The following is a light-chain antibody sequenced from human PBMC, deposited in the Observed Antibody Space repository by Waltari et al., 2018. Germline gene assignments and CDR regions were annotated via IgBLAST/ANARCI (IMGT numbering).Light chain of an antibody. J-gene: IGLJ3*02. CDR3: AAWDDSLNGPV. Sequence: QSVLTQPPSVSEAPRQRVTIPCSGISPKIGNNAVNWYQQLPGKAPKLLIYYNDLLPSGVSDRFSGSKSGTSASLAISGLQSEDEADYYCAAWDDSLNGPVFGGGTKLTVV. CDR2: YND. V-gene: IGLV1-36*01. CDR1: SPKIGNNA.